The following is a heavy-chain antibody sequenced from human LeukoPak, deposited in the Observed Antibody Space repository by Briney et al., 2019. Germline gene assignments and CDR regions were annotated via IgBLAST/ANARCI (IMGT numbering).Heavy chain of an antibody. V-gene: IGHV3-23*01. CDR1: GFTFSSYA. D-gene: IGHD2-8*01. CDR3: AKGYCTNGVCYFDY. J-gene: IGHJ4*02. CDR2: ISGSGGTT. Sequence: GGSLRLSCAASGFTFSSYAMSWVRQAPGKGLEWVSAISGSGGTTYYADSVKGRFTISRDDSKNTLYLQMNSLRAEDTAVYYCAKGYCTNGVCYFDYWGQGTLVTVSS.